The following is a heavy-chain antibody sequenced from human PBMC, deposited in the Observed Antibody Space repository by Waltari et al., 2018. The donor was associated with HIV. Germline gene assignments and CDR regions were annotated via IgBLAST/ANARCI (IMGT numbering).Heavy chain of an antibody. CDR3: ARGRGGWYGGHWFDP. Sequence: QVQLVQSGAEVKKPGASVKVSCKASGYNFTSYALHLVRPAPGQGLEWMGWMNPNSGNTGYAQKFQGRVTMTRNTSISTAYMELSSLRSEDTAVYYCARGRGGWYGGHWFDPWGQGTLVTVSS. CDR1: GYNFTSYA. CDR2: MNPNSGNT. J-gene: IGHJ5*02. V-gene: IGHV1-8*01. D-gene: IGHD6-19*01.